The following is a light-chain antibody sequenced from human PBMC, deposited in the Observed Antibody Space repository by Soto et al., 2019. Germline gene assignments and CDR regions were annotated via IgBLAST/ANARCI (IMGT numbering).Light chain of an antibody. CDR3: QQANSFPQGGGFT. V-gene: IGKV1-12*01. CDR2: AAS. Sequence: DLQMTQSPSSVSASVGDRVTITCRASQGISSWLAWYQQKPGKAPKLLIYAASSLQSGVPSRFSGSGSWTDFTPTLSSPQPEDFATYYFQQANSFPQGGGFTFGGGTKVEIK. J-gene: IGKJ4*01. CDR1: QGISSW.